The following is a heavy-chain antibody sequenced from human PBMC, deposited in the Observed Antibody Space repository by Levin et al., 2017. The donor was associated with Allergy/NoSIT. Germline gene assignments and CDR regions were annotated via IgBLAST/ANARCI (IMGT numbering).Heavy chain of an antibody. D-gene: IGHD4-17*01. CDR3: ARLIDYGDYVLDYYFDY. CDR2: INPNSGGT. CDR1: GYTFTGYY. J-gene: IGHJ4*02. Sequence: ASVKVSCKASGYTFTGYYMHWVRQAPGQGLEWMGWINPNSGGTNYAQKFQGRVTMTRDTSISTAYMELSRLRSDDTAVYYCARLIDYGDYVLDYYFDYWGQGTLVTVSS. V-gene: IGHV1-2*02.